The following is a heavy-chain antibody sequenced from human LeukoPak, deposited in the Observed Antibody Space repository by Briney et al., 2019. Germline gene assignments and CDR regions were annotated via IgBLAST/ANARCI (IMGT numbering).Heavy chain of an antibody. V-gene: IGHV4-59*08. J-gene: IGHJ4*01. Sequence: SETLSLTCTVSGGFISDYYWTWIRQPPGEGLEWIGYVYHSGNTNYNPSLKSRVTISLDTSKNQFSLRLSSVTAADTAVYYRARRXXXSXXXXXD. D-gene: IGHD1-26*01. CDR3: ARRXXXSXXXXXD. CDR1: GGFISDYY. CDR2: VYHSGNT.